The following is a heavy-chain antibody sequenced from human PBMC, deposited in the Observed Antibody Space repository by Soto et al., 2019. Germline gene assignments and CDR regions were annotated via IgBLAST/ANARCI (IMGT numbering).Heavy chain of an antibody. CDR1: GGFISSGGYY. J-gene: IGHJ6*02. D-gene: IGHD6-13*01. Sequence: SETLSLTCTVSGGFISSGGYYWSWIRQHPGKGLEWIGYIYYSGSTYYNPSLKSRVTISVDTSKNQFSLKLSSVTAADTAVYYCARDHIAAAGTGWDYYGMDVWGQGTTVTVSS. CDR3: ARDHIAAAGTGWDYYGMDV. V-gene: IGHV4-31*03. CDR2: IYYSGST.